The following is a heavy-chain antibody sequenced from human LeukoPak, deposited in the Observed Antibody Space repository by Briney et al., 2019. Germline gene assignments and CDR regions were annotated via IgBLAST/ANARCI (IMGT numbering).Heavy chain of an antibody. V-gene: IGHV4-34*01. J-gene: IGHJ4*02. D-gene: IGHD6-6*01. Sequence: PSETLSLTCAVYGGSFSGYYWSWIRQPPGKGLEWIGEINHSGSTNYNPSLKSRVTISVDTSKNQFSLKLSSVTAADTAVYYCARPIAARPEDYWGQGTLVTVSS. CDR3: ARPIAARPEDY. CDR1: GGSFSGYY. CDR2: INHSGST.